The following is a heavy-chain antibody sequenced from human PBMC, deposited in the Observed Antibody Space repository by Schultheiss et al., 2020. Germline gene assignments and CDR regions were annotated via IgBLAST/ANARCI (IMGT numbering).Heavy chain of an antibody. Sequence: GESLKISCAASGFTFSSYAMSWVRQAPGKGLEWVSAISGSGGSTYYADSVKGRFTISRDNSKNTLYLQMNSLRAEDTAVYYCAKDRGYYYDSSGYYYSWDYWGQGTLVTVSS. CDR2: ISGSGGST. CDR1: GFTFSSYA. V-gene: IGHV3-23*01. CDR3: AKDRGYYYDSSGYYYSWDY. J-gene: IGHJ4*02. D-gene: IGHD3-22*01.